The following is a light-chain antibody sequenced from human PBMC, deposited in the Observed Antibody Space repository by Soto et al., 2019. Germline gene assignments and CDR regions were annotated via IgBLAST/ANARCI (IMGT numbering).Light chain of an antibody. CDR1: EDIGNH. V-gene: IGKV1-33*01. J-gene: IGKJ2*01. CDR2: DVS. CDR3: QQYHSVPYT. Sequence: DTQMTQSPSSLSASVGDRVTIPCQASEDIGNHLNWYQQKPGKAPQLLIYDVSTLETGVPSRFSATASGTDFSFTISSLQPEDFATYYCQQYHSVPYTFGGGTKLE.